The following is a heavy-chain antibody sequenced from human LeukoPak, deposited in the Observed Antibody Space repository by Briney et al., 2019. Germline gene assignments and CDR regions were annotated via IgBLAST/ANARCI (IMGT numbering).Heavy chain of an antibody. CDR2: IYYSGST. Sequence: SETLSLTCTVSGGSISNKYWSWIRQPPGKGLEWIGYIYYSGSTNYNPSLKSRVTILVDTSKNQFSLKLSSVTAADTAVYYCARVRYDILTGYSDAFDIWGQGTMVTVSS. V-gene: IGHV4-59*12. CDR3: ARVRYDILTGYSDAFDI. CDR1: GGSISNKY. D-gene: IGHD3-9*01. J-gene: IGHJ3*02.